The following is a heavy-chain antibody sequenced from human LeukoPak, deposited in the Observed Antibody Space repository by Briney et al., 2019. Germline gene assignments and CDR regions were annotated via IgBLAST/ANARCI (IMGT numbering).Heavy chain of an antibody. CDR3: AELGITMIGGV. Sequence: GGTLRLSCAASGFTFTDYGMTWVRQAPGKGLEWVSSISGSALSTYYADSVKGRFTISRDNAKNSLYLQMNSLRAEDTAVYYCAELGITMIGGVWGKGTTVTISS. V-gene: IGHV3-23*01. CDR2: ISGSALST. J-gene: IGHJ6*04. CDR1: GFTFTDYG. D-gene: IGHD3-10*02.